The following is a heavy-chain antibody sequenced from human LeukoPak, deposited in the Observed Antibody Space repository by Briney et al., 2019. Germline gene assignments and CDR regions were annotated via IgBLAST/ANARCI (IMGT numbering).Heavy chain of an antibody. CDR1: GYTFTSYG. J-gene: IGHJ4*02. V-gene: IGHV1-2*02. Sequence: ASVKVSCKASGYTFTSYGISWVRQAPGQGLEWMRWINPNSGGTNYAQKFQGRVTMTRDTSISTAYMELSRLRSDDTAVYYCARVMVREFDYWGQGTLVTVSS. CDR3: ARVMVREFDY. CDR2: INPNSGGT. D-gene: IGHD3-10*01.